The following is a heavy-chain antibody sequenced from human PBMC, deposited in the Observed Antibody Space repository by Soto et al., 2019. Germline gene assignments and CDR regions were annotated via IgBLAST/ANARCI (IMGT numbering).Heavy chain of an antibody. CDR1: GVSSSGYY. J-gene: IGHJ6*03. V-gene: IGHV4-34*01. CDR2: VNHSGTT. CDR3: AFGNTFYYYYMDV. Sequence: QVQVQQWGAGLLKPSETLSLSCAVSGVSSSGYYWSWIRQPPGKGLEWVGEVNHSGTTHYSPSLKSRVTMSLDTARNQFSLRLTSVTAADAAIYYCAFGNTFYYYYMDVWGKGTTVTVSS. D-gene: IGHD2-2*02.